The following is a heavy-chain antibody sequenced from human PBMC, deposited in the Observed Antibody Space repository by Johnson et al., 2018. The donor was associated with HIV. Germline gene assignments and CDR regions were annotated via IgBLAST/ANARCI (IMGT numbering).Heavy chain of an antibody. CDR3: ARASLEWLLSLGPIGAFDI. CDR2: ISGSGGST. D-gene: IGHD3-3*01. V-gene: IGHV3-23*04. CDR1: GFTFSSYA. Sequence: VERGEGGGGGGKKGGERRGVCVVYGFTFSSYAMSWVRQAPGKGLEWVSAISGSGGSTYYADSVKGRFTISRDNSKNTLYLQMNSLRAEDTAVYYCARASLEWLLSLGPIGAFDIWGQGTMVTVSS. J-gene: IGHJ3*02.